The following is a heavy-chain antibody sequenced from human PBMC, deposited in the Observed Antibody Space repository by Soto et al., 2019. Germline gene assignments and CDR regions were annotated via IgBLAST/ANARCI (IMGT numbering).Heavy chain of an antibody. CDR3: GRFLGGFDT. CDR2: IYKDGSI. J-gene: IGHJ4*02. V-gene: IGHV3-66*01. CDR1: GFTVGTNY. D-gene: IGHD3-16*01. Sequence: EVQLVESGGGLVQPGGSLRLSCAASGFTVGTNYMTWVRQAPGKGLEWVSVIYKDGSIYYEDSVKGRFTISRDNSKNTVYLQMNGWGEGDAGVFFWGRFLGGFDTGGQETLVPVSS.